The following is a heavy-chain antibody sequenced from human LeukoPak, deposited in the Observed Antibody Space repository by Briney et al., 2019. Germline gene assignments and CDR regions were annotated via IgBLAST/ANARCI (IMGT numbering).Heavy chain of an antibody. CDR3: ARDGGRYCSSTSCLRIYGMDV. V-gene: IGHV3-48*01. D-gene: IGHD2-2*01. CDR2: ISSSSSTI. CDR1: GFTFSSYS. J-gene: IGHJ6*02. Sequence: PGGSLRLSCAASGFTFSSYSMNWVRQAPGKGLEWVSYISSSSSTIYYADSVKGRFTISRDNAKNSLYLQMNSLRAEDTAVYYCARDGGRYCSSTSCLRIYGMDVWGQGTTVTVSS.